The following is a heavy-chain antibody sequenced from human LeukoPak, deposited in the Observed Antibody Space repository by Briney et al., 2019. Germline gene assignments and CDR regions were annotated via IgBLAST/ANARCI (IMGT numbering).Heavy chain of an antibody. D-gene: IGHD5-24*01. V-gene: IGHV3-53*01. CDR3: GISQTWHHLFEC. J-gene: IGHJ4*02. Sequence: GWSLRLSCAASGIAVSGNYMSWVRQTPEKELEWISFISINNSRFYADSVRGRFTISRDTSKNTLLLHMNSLREEDSAVYYCGISQTWHHLFECWGQGTLVTVSS. CDR1: GIAVSGNY. CDR2: ISINNSR.